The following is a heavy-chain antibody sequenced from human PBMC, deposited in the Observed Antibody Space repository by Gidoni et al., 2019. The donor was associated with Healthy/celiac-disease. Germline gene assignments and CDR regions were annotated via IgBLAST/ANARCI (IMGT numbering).Heavy chain of an antibody. CDR3: ARGGFSTSRGYYPKYTYFDY. Sequence: QVQLQQWGAGLLKPSETLSLTCAVYGGSFSGYYWSWIRQPPGKGLDWVGEINHRGSTNYNPSLKSRVTISVDTSKNQFSLKLSSVTAADTAVYYCARGGFSTSRGYYPKYTYFDYWGQGTLVTVSS. D-gene: IGHD3-22*01. J-gene: IGHJ4*02. V-gene: IGHV4-34*01. CDR2: INHRGST. CDR1: GGSFSGYY.